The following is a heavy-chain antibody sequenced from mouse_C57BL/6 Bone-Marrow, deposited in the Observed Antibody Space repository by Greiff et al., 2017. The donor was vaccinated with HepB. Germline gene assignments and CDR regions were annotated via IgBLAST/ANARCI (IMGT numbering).Heavy chain of an antibody. V-gene: IGHV1-76*01. CDR2: IYPGSGNT. CDR3: ARHAQGYFDV. D-gene: IGHD3-2*02. J-gene: IGHJ1*03. Sequence: QVQLQQSGAELVRPGASVKLSCKASGYTFTDYYINWVKQRPGQGLEWIARIYPGSGNTYYNEKFKGKATLTAEKSSSTAYMQLSSLTSEDSAVYFCARHAQGYFDVWGTGTTVTVSS. CDR1: GYTFTDYY.